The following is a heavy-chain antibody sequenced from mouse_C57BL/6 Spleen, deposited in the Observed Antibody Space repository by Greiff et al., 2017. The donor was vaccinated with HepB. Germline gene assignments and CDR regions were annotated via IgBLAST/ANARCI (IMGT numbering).Heavy chain of an antibody. CDR1: GYAFSSSW. D-gene: IGHD3-2*02. J-gene: IGHJ4*01. Sequence: VQLQQSGPELVKPGASVKISCKASGYAFSSSWMNWVKQRPGKGLEWIGRIYPGDGDTNYNGKFKGKATLTADKSSSTAYMQLSSLTSEDSAVYFCGGYFYYAMDYWGQGTSVTVSS. CDR3: GGYFYYAMDY. V-gene: IGHV1-82*01. CDR2: IYPGDGDT.